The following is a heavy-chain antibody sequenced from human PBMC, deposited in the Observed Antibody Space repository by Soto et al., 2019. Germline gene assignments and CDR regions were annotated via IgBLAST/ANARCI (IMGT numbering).Heavy chain of an antibody. D-gene: IGHD4-17*01. CDR3: ARGTTVETGNS. Sequence: QVQLVQSGAEVKKPGASVKVSCKASGYTFTSYGITCVRQAPAQGLEWVGWIRAYNGNTNYAQKLQARVTITTDISTSTAYMELRSLRSDDTAVYYSARGTTVETGNSWGQGTLVTVSS. CDR1: GYTFTSYG. CDR2: IRAYNGNT. J-gene: IGHJ4*02. V-gene: IGHV1-18*01.